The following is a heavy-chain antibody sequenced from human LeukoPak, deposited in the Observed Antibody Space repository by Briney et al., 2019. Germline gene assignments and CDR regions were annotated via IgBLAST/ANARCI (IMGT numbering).Heavy chain of an antibody. CDR2: ISSSGSTI. J-gene: IGHJ4*02. CDR1: GFTFSDYY. V-gene: IGHV3-11*01. D-gene: IGHD3-9*01. CDR3: ARSTSRGRYFDWPTEFDY. Sequence: PGGSLRLSCAASGFTFSDYYMSWIRQAPGKGLEWVSYISSSGSTIYYADSVKGRLTISRDNAKNSLYLQMNSLRAEDTAVYYCARSTSRGRYFDWPTEFDYWGQGTLVTVSS.